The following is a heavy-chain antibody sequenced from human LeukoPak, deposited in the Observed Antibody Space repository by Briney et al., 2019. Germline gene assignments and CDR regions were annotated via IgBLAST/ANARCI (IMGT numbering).Heavy chain of an antibody. J-gene: IGHJ2*01. V-gene: IGHV4-38-2*01. D-gene: IGHD4/OR15-4a*01. CDR1: GGSFSGYY. CDR3: ARGRRIVVLPGRGFFDL. Sequence: SETLSLTCAVYGGSFSGYYWGWIRQPPGKGLEWIGSIYHSGSTYYNPSLKSRVTISVDTSKNQFSLKLSSVTAADTAMYYCARGRRIVVLPGRGFFDLWGRGTLVTVSS. CDR2: IYHSGST.